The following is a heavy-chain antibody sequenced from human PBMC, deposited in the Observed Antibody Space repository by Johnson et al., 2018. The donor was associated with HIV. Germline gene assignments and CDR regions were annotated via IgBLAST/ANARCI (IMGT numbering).Heavy chain of an antibody. D-gene: IGHD5-24*01. CDR1: GFTFSSYA. CDR2: ISYDGSNK. J-gene: IGHJ3*02. CDR3: ARDQRWWLQSPGAFDI. Sequence: QMLLVESGGGVVQPGRSLRLSCAASGFTFSSYAMHWVRQAPGKGLEWVAVISYDGSNKYYADSVKGRFTISRDNSKNTLYLQMGSLSAEDMAVYYCARDQRWWLQSPGAFDIWGQGTMVTVSS. V-gene: IGHV3-30*14.